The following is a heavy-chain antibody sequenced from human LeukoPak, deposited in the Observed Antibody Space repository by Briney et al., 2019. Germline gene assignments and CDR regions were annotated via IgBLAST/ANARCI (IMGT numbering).Heavy chain of an antibody. D-gene: IGHD6-6*01. J-gene: IGHJ4*02. CDR2: ISSSSSYI. CDR3: AKSLLRSSSFDY. Sequence: PGGSLRLSCPASGFTFSSYSMNWVRQAPGKGREWVSSISSSSSYIYYADSVKGRLTISRDHAKNSLYLQMNSLRAEDTAVYYCAKSLLRSSSFDYWGQGTLVTVSS. CDR1: GFTFSSYS. V-gene: IGHV3-21*01.